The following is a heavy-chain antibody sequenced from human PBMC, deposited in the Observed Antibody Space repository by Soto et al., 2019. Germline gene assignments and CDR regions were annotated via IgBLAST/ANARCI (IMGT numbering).Heavy chain of an antibody. J-gene: IGHJ3*02. Sequence: GESLKISCAASGFTFSDYYMSWIRQAPGKGLEWVSYISSSGSTIYYADSVKGRFTISRDNAKNSLYLQMNSLRAEDTAVYYCASFPEYSGYERPLGAFDIWGQGTMVTVSS. CDR1: GFTFSDYY. CDR3: ASFPEYSGYERPLGAFDI. CDR2: ISSSGSTI. V-gene: IGHV3-11*01. D-gene: IGHD5-12*01.